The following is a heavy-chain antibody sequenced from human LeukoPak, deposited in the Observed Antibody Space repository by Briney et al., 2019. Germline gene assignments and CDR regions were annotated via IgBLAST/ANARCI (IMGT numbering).Heavy chain of an antibody. CDR2: ISSSSSYI. Sequence: RPGGSLRLSCAASGFTFSDYHLSWIRQAPGKGLEWVSSISSSSSYIYYADSLKGRFTISRDNAKNSLYLQMNSLRAEDTAVYYCARELGAFDIWGQGTMVTVSS. V-gene: IGHV3-11*06. CDR3: ARELGAFDI. D-gene: IGHD7-27*01. CDR1: GFTFSDYH. J-gene: IGHJ3*02.